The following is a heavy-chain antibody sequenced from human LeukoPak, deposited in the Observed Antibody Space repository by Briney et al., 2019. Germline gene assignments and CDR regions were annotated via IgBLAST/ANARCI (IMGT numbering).Heavy chain of an antibody. V-gene: IGHV3-23*01. CDR2: INNSGGST. D-gene: IGHD6-19*01. CDR3: AKDTDITVAGPYFDY. Sequence: GGSLRLSCAASGFTFSTYAMTWVRQAPGKGLEWVSNINNSGGSTYYADAVKGRFTISRDKSKNTMYLQTNSLRAEDTAVYYCAKDTDITVAGPYFDYWGQGTLVTVSS. J-gene: IGHJ4*02. CDR1: GFTFSTYA.